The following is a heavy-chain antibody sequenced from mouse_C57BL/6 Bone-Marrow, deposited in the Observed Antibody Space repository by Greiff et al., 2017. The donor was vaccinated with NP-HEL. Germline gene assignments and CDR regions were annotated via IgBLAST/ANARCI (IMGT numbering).Heavy chain of an antibody. V-gene: IGHV1-77*01. CDR3: ATTYYYGSSPGYFDV. D-gene: IGHD1-1*01. CDR1: GYTFTGYC. Sequence: VQLQQSGAELVKPGASVKISCKASGYTFTGYCIYWVKQRPGQGLEWIGKIGPGSGCTYYHDKFKGQATLTGDKSSSTAYLQLSSLTSEDSAVYYCATTYYYGSSPGYFDVWGTGTTVTVSS. J-gene: IGHJ1*03. CDR2: IGPGSGCT.